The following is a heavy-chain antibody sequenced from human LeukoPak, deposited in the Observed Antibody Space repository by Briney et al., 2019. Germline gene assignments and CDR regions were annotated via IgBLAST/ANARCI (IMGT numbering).Heavy chain of an antibody. J-gene: IGHJ5*02. V-gene: IGHV4-34*01. Sequence: PSETLSLTCAVYAGSFSGYYWSWIRQPPGKGLEWIGEINHSGSTNYNPSLKSRVTISVDTSKNQFSLKLSSVTAADTAVYYCARGRARRAITMVRGVMRWFDPWGQGTLVTVSS. CDR2: INHSGST. CDR1: AGSFSGYY. CDR3: ARGRARRAITMVRGVMRWFDP. D-gene: IGHD3-10*01.